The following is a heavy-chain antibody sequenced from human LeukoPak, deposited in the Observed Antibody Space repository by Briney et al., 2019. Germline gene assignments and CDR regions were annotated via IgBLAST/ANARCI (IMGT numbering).Heavy chain of an antibody. V-gene: IGHV4-59*08. CDR2: IYYSGST. J-gene: IGHJ6*03. CDR1: GGSISSYY. D-gene: IGHD3-9*01. Sequence: SETLSLTCTVSGGSISSYYWSWIRQPPGKGLEWIGYIYYSGSTNYNPSLKSRVTISVDTSKNQFSLKLSSVTAADTAVYYCASRLGPGSYYYYMDVWGKGTTVTVSS. CDR3: ASRLGPGSYYYYMDV.